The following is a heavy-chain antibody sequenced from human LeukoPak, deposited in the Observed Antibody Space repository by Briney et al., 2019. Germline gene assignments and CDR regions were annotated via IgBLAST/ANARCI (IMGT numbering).Heavy chain of an antibody. CDR3: ARQIPLAGTFYFDN. D-gene: IGHD6-19*01. J-gene: IGHJ4*02. CDR2: IYSGGTT. V-gene: IGHV3-53*01. CDR1: GFTVSSNY. Sequence: GGSLRLSCAASGFTVSSNYMSWVRQAPGKGLEWVSVIYSGGTTYYADSVKGRFTISRDGSGNTLYLQMNSLRAEDTAVYSCARQIPLAGTFYFDNWGQGTLVTVSS.